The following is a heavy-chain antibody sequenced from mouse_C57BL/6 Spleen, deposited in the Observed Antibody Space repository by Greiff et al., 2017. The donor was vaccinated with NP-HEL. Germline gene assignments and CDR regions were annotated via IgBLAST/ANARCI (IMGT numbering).Heavy chain of an antibody. CDR1: GFTFNTYA. CDR2: IRSKSSNYAT. CDR3: VRGGGGYSTRYFDV. D-gene: IGHD2-3*01. V-gene: IGHV10-3*01. Sequence: EVQLMESGGGLVQPKGSLKLSCAASGFTFNTYAMHWVRQAPGKGLEWVARIRSKSSNYATYYADSVKASFSISRDDSQSMLYLQMNNLKTEDIAMYYCVRGGGGYSTRYFDVWGTGTTVTVSS. J-gene: IGHJ1*03.